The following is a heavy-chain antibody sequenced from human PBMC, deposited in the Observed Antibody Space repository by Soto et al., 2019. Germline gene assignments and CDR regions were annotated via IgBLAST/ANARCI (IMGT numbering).Heavy chain of an antibody. D-gene: IGHD6-6*01. Sequence: GGSLRLSCAASGFTFSSYAMSWVRQAPGKGLEWVSAISGSGGSTYYADSVKGRFTISRDNSKNTLYLQMNSLRAEDTAVYYCATISSSTHYYYYYGMDVWGQGTTVTV. CDR1: GFTFSSYA. J-gene: IGHJ6*02. CDR2: ISGSGGST. V-gene: IGHV3-23*01. CDR3: ATISSSTHYYYYYGMDV.